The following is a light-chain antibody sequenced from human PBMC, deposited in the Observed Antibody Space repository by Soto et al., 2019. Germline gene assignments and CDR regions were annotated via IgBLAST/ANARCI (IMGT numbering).Light chain of an antibody. J-gene: IGLJ3*02. CDR1: SGHSNYA. CDR2: INSDGTY. V-gene: IGLV4-69*01. Sequence: QPVLTQSPSASASLGASVKLTCTLSSGHSNYAIAWHQQQPEKGPRYLMKINSDGTYRKGDGIPDRFSGSSSGAERYLTISSLQSDDEADYYCQTWGAGIHWVFGGGTKVTVL. CDR3: QTWGAGIHWV.